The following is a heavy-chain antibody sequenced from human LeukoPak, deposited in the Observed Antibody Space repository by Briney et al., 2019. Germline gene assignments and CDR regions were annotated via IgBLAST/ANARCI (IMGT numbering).Heavy chain of an antibody. D-gene: IGHD1-26*01. J-gene: IGHJ5*02. CDR1: GGSISSGSYY. CDR3: ARDIQRSRARWENFGFDP. Sequence: SETLSLTCTVSGGSISSGSYYWSWIREPAGKGLEWIGRIYTSGSTNYNPSLKSRVTISVDTSKNQFSLKLSSVTAADTAVYYCARDIQRSRARWENFGFDPWGQGTLVTVSS. CDR2: IYTSGST. V-gene: IGHV4-61*02.